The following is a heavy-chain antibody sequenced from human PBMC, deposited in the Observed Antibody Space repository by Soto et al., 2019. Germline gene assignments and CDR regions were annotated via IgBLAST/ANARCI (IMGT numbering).Heavy chain of an antibody. CDR2: IIPIFGTA. D-gene: IGHD2-15*01. Sequence: QVQLVQSGAEVKKPGSSVKVSCKASGGTFSSYAISWVRQAPGQGLEWMGGIIPIFGTANYAQKFQGRVTITAAESTSTAYRELSSLRSEDTAVYYCARESRYCSGGSCYFLPGIDYWGQGTLVTVCS. CDR1: GGTFSSYA. J-gene: IGHJ4*02. V-gene: IGHV1-69*12. CDR3: ARESRYCSGGSCYFLPGIDY.